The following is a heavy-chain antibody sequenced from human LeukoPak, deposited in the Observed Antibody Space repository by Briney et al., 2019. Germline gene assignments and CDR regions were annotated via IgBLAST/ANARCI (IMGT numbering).Heavy chain of an antibody. CDR1: GFTFSSYS. CDR3: ARVLRVIVVVMGAFDI. Sequence: GGSLRLSCAASGFTFSSYSMNWVRQASGKGLEWVSSISSSSSYIYYAYSVKGRFTISRDNAKNSLYLQMNSLRAEDTAVYYCARVLRVIVVVMGAFDIWGQGTMVTVSS. V-gene: IGHV3-21*01. J-gene: IGHJ3*02. CDR2: ISSSSSYI. D-gene: IGHD3-22*01.